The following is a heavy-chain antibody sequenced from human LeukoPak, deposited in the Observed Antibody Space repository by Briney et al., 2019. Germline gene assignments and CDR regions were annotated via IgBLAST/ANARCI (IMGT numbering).Heavy chain of an antibody. CDR1: GFSVGSNY. J-gene: IGHJ6*03. D-gene: IGHD3-10*01. CDR3: ASGSGSYRTPYYYMDV. V-gene: IGHV3-53*01. CDR2: IYSGGST. Sequence: PGGSLRLSCAASGFSVGSNYMSWVRQAQGKGLEWVSVIYSGGSTYYADSVKGRFTISRDNSKNTLYLQMNSLRAEDTAVYYCASGSGSYRTPYYYMDVWGTGTTVTVSS.